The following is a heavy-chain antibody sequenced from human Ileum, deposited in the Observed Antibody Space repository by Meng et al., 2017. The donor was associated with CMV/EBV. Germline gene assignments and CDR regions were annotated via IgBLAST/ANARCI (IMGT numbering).Heavy chain of an antibody. D-gene: IGHD2-8*01. Sequence: ASVKVSCKASGYTFIDYYLHWVRQAPGQGLEWMGWINPNSGGTHYAQNCQGRLTMTRDTSISTAYMELSRLRSDDTAVYYCARDTNVVTIPSDYWGQGTLVTVSS. J-gene: IGHJ4*02. CDR1: GYTFIDYY. V-gene: IGHV1-2*02. CDR3: ARDTNVVTIPSDY. CDR2: INPNSGGT.